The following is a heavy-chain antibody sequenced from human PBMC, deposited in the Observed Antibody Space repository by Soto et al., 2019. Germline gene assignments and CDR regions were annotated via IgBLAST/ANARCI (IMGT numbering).Heavy chain of an antibody. J-gene: IGHJ6*03. D-gene: IGHD3-10*01. CDR2: IYYSGSS. CDR1: GGSISSSSYY. CDR3: ATITRAYYMDV. Sequence: QLQLQESGPGLVKPSETLSLTCSVSGGSISSSSYYWGWIRQPPGKGLEWIGSIYYSGSSYYNPSLKGRVTLPVDTSENKFSLRLSSVTAADTAVYYCATITRAYYMDVWGKGPKVPV. V-gene: IGHV4-39*01.